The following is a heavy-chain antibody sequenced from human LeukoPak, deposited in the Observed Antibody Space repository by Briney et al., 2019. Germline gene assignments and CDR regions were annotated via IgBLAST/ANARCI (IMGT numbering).Heavy chain of an antibody. D-gene: IGHD3-10*01. J-gene: IGHJ4*02. CDR3: ARDIYGSGSPF. Sequence: PGGSLRLSCAASGFTFSSYEMNWVRQAPGKGLEWVSYISSSGSTIYYADSVKGRFTISRDNAKNSLYLQMNSLRAEDTAVYYCARDIYGSGSPFWGQGTLVTVSS. V-gene: IGHV3-48*03. CDR1: GFTFSSYE. CDR2: ISSSGSTI.